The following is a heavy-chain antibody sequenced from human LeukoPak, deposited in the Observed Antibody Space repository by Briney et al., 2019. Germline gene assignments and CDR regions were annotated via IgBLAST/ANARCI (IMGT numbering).Heavy chain of an antibody. CDR1: GFTFSSYA. D-gene: IGHD3-10*01. CDR3: AKGLGELLWSPYFDY. CDR2: ISGSGGST. V-gene: IGHV3-23*01. Sequence: GGSLRLSCAASGFTFSSYAMSWVRQAPGKGLEWVSAISGSGGSTYYADSVKGRFTISRDNSQNTLYLQMNSLRAEDTAVYYCAKGLGELLWSPYFDYWGQGTLVTVSS. J-gene: IGHJ4*02.